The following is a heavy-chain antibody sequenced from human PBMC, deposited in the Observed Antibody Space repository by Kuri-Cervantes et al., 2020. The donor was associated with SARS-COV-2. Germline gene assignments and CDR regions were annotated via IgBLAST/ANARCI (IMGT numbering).Heavy chain of an antibody. CDR3: ARGVVPAAIRYYYNYYYMDV. CDR1: GFTFSDYY. V-gene: IGHV3-11*04. CDR2: ISSSGSTI. D-gene: IGHD2-2*02. J-gene: IGHJ6*03. Sequence: GESLKISCAASGFTFSDYYMSWIRQAPGKGLEWVSYISSSGSTIYYADSVKGRFTISRDNAKNSLYLQMNSLRAEDTAVYYCARGVVPAAIRYYYNYYYMDVWGRGTTVTVSS.